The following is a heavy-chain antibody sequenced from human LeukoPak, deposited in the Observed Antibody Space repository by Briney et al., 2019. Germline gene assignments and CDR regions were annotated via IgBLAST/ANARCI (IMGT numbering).Heavy chain of an antibody. J-gene: IGHJ1*01. V-gene: IGHV4-39*07. D-gene: IGHD3-22*01. Sequence: SETLSLTCTVSGGSISSSSYYWGWIRRPPGKGLGWIASIYYSGSTYYNPSLKSRVTISVDTSKNQFSLKLSSVTAADTAVYYCARGLYYYDSSVWFQHWGQGTLVTVSS. CDR1: GGSISSSSYY. CDR3: ARGLYYYDSSVWFQH. CDR2: IYYSGST.